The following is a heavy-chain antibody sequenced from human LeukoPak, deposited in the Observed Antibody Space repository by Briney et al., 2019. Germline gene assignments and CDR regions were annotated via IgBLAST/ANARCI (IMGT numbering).Heavy chain of an antibody. J-gene: IGHJ5*02. V-gene: IGHV3-48*03. CDR2: ISSSGSTI. D-gene: IGHD6-13*01. Sequence: GGSLRLSCAASGFTFSSYEMNWVRQAPGKGLEWVSYISSSGSTIYYADSVKGRFTISRDNSKNTLYLQMNSLRAEDTALYYCARGLYSSSWFDPWGQGTLVTVSS. CDR3: ARGLYSSSWFDP. CDR1: GFTFSSYE.